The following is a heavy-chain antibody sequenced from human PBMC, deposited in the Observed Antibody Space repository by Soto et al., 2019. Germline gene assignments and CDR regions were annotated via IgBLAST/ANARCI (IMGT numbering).Heavy chain of an antibody. Sequence: QVQLVQSGAEVKKPGASVKVSCKASGYTFTSYDINWVRQATGQGLEWMGWMNPNSGNTGYAQKFQDRDTMTRNTTFHTAYIERNSLRSQYTAVDYCARSGLSAVAPYDNILAGYYMRYDYCYMDVGGKGTTGTVSS. J-gene: IGHJ6*03. V-gene: IGHV1-8*01. D-gene: IGHD3-9*01. CDR1: GYTFTSYD. CDR3: ARSGLSAVAPYDNILAGYYMRYDYCYMDV. CDR2: MNPNSGNT.